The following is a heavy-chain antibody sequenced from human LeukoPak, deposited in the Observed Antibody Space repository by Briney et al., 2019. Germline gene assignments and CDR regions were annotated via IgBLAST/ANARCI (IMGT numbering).Heavy chain of an antibody. Sequence: GGSLRLSCAASGFTFSSYEMNWVRQAPGKGLEWVSYISSSGSTIYYADSVKGRFTISRDNAKNSLYLQMNSLRAEDTAVHYCARARGYIPYWGQGTLVTVSS. J-gene: IGHJ4*02. CDR2: ISSSGSTI. CDR3: ARARGYIPY. D-gene: IGHD5-18*01. V-gene: IGHV3-48*03. CDR1: GFTFSSYE.